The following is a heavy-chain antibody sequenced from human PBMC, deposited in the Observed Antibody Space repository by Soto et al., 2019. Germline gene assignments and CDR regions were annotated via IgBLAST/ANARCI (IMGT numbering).Heavy chain of an antibody. J-gene: IGHJ6*02. V-gene: IGHV1-2*04. Sequence: ASVKVSCKXSGYTFTGYYMHWVRQAPGQGLEWMGWINPNSGGTNYAQKFQGWVTMTRDTSISTAYMELSRLRSDDTAVYYCARSLSSGGGMDVWGQGTTVTVSS. D-gene: IGHD2-15*01. CDR3: ARSLSSGGGMDV. CDR1: GYTFTGYY. CDR2: INPNSGGT.